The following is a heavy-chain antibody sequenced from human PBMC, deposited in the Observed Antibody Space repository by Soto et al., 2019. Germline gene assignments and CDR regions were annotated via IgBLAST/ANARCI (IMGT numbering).Heavy chain of an antibody. CDR1: GFTFSNYH. Sequence: GGSLRLSCAASGFTFSNYHMNWVRQAPGKGLEWLSYISAHGSRIFYADSVQGRFTVSRDNARSSLLLQMHSLRAEDTAVYYCARDGNRGYDVDYWGQGTLVTVSS. D-gene: IGHD5-12*01. CDR2: ISAHGSRI. J-gene: IGHJ4*02. CDR3: ARDGNRGYDVDY. V-gene: IGHV3-48*01.